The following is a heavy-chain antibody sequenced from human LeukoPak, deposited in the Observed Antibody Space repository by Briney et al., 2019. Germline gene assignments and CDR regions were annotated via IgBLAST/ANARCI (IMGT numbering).Heavy chain of an antibody. D-gene: IGHD3-9*01. Sequence: GGSLRLSCAASGFTFSSYAMHWVRQAPGKGLEWVAVISYDGSNKYYADSVKGRFTISRDNSKNSVYLQMNSLRAEDTAVYYCARGSRYFDWSYYYYYYMDVWGKGTTVTVSS. CDR2: ISYDGSNK. CDR3: ARGSRYFDWSYYYYYYMDV. CDR1: GFTFSSYA. V-gene: IGHV3-30*04. J-gene: IGHJ6*03.